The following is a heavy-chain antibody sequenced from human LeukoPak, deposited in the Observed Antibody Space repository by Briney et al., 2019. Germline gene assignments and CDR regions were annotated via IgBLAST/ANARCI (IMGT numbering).Heavy chain of an antibody. Sequence: SETLSLTCTVSGYSISSGYYWGWIRQPPGKGLEWIGSIYHSGSTYYNPSLKSRVTISVDTSKNQFSLKLSSVTAADTAVYYCASTEYSSSGNAFDIWGQGTMVTVSS. CDR2: IYHSGST. V-gene: IGHV4-38-2*02. J-gene: IGHJ3*02. CDR1: GYSISSGYY. CDR3: ASTEYSSSGNAFDI. D-gene: IGHD6-6*01.